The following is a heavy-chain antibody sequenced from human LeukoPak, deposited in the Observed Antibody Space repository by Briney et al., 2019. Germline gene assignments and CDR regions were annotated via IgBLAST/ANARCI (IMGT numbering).Heavy chain of an antibody. CDR1: GFTFSSYG. J-gene: IGHJ4*02. Sequence: GGSLRLSCVASGFTFSSYGMHWVRQAPGKGPEWVAVISYDGSDRYYANFVKGRFTISRDNSKNTLYLQMNSLRAEDTAVYYCAKTDPGDLSLRIAVAGPFDYWGQGTLVTVSS. CDR3: AKTDPGDLSLRIAVAGPFDY. D-gene: IGHD6-19*01. CDR2: ISYDGSDR. V-gene: IGHV3-30*18.